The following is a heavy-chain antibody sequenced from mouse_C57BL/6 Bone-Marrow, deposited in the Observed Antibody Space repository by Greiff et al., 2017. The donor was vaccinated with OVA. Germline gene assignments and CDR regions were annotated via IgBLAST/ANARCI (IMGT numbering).Heavy chain of an antibody. CDR3: AEHESGADGNQAWFAY. CDR1: GFSLTSYG. V-gene: IGHV2-9*01. Sequence: VQLQESGPGLVAPSQSLSITCTVSGFSLTSYGVDWVRQPPGKGLEWLGVIWGGGSTTYNSALMSRLSISKDNSRSQVFFKMNRLQTDDTAMYYCAEHESGADGNQAWFAYWGQGTLVTVS. J-gene: IGHJ3*01. D-gene: IGHD2-1*01. CDR2: IWGGGST.